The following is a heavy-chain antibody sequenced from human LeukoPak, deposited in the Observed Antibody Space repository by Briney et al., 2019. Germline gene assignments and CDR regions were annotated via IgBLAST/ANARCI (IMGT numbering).Heavy chain of an antibody. J-gene: IGHJ4*02. D-gene: IGHD3-10*01. CDR3: ARDRASGSGKYYFDY. Sequence: SETLSLTCTVSGGSISSYYWSWIRQPPGKGLEWIGYIDYSGWTNYNPSLKSRVTISVDTSKNQFSLKLSSVTAADTAVYYCARDRASGSGKYYFDYWGQGTLVTVSS. CDR2: IDYSGWT. CDR1: GGSISSYY. V-gene: IGHV4-59*01.